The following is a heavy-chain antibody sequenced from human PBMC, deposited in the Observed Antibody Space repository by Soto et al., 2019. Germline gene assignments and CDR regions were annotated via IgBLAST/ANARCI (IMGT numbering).Heavy chain of an antibody. CDR3: ARPFFLGPPFFSGDF. CDR1: GGSISSGDYY. D-gene: IGHD1-26*01. Sequence: SETLYLTCTVSGGSISSGDYYWSWIRQPPGKGLEWIGYIYYSGSTYYNPSLKSRVTISVDTSKNQFSLKLSSVTAADTAVYYCARPFFLGPPFFSGDFWGQGTLVTVSS. J-gene: IGHJ4*02. V-gene: IGHV4-30-4*01. CDR2: IYYSGST.